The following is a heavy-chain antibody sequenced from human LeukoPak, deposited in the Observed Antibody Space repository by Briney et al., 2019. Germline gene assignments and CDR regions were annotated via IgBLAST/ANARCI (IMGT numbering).Heavy chain of an antibody. J-gene: IGHJ6*03. CDR3: ARAPSSFYYYYYMDF. Sequence: PGGSLRLSCGSSGFTFSSYSMNWVCQAPGRGLEWVSSITSSTSYIYYADSVKGRFTIARDHAKNSVYLQMKSLRGEDTALYYCARAPSSFYYYYYMDFWAKGPRSPSP. CDR1: GFTFSSYS. D-gene: IGHD2-2*01. V-gene: IGHV3-21*01. CDR2: ITSSTSYI.